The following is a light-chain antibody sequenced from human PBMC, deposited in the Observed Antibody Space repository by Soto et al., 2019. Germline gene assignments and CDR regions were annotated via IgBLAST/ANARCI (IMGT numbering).Light chain of an antibody. V-gene: IGKV3-20*01. CDR3: QQYGSSPGT. CDR1: QSVSNNY. J-gene: IGKJ1*01. Sequence: EIMLTQSPGTLSLSPGERATLSCRASQSVSNNYLAWYQQKPGQAPRLLIYGASSRATGIPDRFSGSGSGTDFTLTISRLEPEDFAVYYCQQYGSSPGTFGQGTKVEIK. CDR2: GAS.